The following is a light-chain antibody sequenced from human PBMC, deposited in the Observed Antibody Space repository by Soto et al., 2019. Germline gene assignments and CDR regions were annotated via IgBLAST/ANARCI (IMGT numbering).Light chain of an antibody. V-gene: IGKV1-5*01. CDR1: QSISSW. CDR2: DAS. J-gene: IGKJ1*01. Sequence: DIQRTQSPSTLSASVGDRVTITCRASQSISSWLAWYQKKPGKAPKLLIYDASSLESGVPSRFSGSGSGTEFNLTISRLQTDDFATYYCQQYNTYPWTFAQGTKVDIK. CDR3: QQYNTYPWT.